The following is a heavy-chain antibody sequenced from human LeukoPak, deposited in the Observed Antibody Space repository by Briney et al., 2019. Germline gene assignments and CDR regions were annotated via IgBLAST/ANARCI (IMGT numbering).Heavy chain of an antibody. Sequence: KPSETLSLTCAVYGGSFSGYYWSWIRQPPGKGREWIGEINHSGSTNYNPSLKSRVTISVDTSKNQFSLKLSSVTAADTAVYYCARGRSPVVSRSRYYYMDVWGKGTTVTVSS. D-gene: IGHD2-2*01. CDR1: GGSFSGYY. CDR3: ARGRSPVVSRSRYYYMDV. V-gene: IGHV4-34*01. CDR2: INHSGST. J-gene: IGHJ6*03.